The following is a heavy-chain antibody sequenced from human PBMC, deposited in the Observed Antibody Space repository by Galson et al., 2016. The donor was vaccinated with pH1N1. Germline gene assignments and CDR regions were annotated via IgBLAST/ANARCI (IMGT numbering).Heavy chain of an antibody. V-gene: IGHV4-31*03. J-gene: IGHJ4*02. Sequence: TLSLTCSVSGDSISRGGFYWTWIRHHPGKSLVWIGYIYYSGLSSYNPSLKSRLTISVDKSKNQFSLRLTSLTVADTAVYFCAKGLNYWGQGALVTVSS. CDR3: AKGLNY. CDR1: GDSISRGGFY. CDR2: IYYSGLS.